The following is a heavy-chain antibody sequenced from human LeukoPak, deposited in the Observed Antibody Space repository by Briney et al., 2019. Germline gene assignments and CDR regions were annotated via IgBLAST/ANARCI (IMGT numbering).Heavy chain of an antibody. CDR2: IWYDGSNK. CDR1: GFTFSSYG. D-gene: IGHD6-13*01. V-gene: IGHV3-33*01. CDR3: ASMSSSWYLDY. Sequence: PGRSLRLFCAASGFTFSSYGMHWVRQAPGKGLEWVAVIWYDGSNKYYADSVKGRFTISRDNSKNTLYLQMSSLRAEDTAVYYWASMSSSWYLDYWGQGTLVTVSS. J-gene: IGHJ4*02.